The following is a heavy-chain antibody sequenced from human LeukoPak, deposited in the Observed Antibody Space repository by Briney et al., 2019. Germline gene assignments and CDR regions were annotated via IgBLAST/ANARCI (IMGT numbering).Heavy chain of an antibody. J-gene: IGHJ5*02. CDR1: GFTFSSYS. Sequence: GGSLRLSCAASGFTFSSYSMNWVRQAPGKGLEWVSSISSSSSYIYYAGSVKGRFTISRDNAKNSLYLQMNSLRAEDTAVYYCARDLIGYCSGGSCYPFDPWGQGTLVTVSS. D-gene: IGHD2-15*01. CDR2: ISSSSSYI. V-gene: IGHV3-21*01. CDR3: ARDLIGYCSGGSCYPFDP.